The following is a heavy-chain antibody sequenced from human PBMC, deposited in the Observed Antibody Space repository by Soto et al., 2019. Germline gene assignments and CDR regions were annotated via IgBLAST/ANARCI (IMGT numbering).Heavy chain of an antibody. CDR3: ARANEGDYLDY. V-gene: IGHV4-59*01. D-gene: IGHD1-1*01. CDR2: IYYSGST. CDR1: GGSISSYY. Sequence: SETLSLTCTVSGGSISSYYWSWIRQPPGKGLEWIGYIYYSGSTNYNPSLKSRVTISVDTSKNQFSLKLSSVTAADAAVYYCARANEGDYLDYWGQGTLVTVSS. J-gene: IGHJ4*02.